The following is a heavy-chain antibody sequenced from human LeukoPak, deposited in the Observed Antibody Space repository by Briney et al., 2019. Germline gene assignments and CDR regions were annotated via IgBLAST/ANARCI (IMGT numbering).Heavy chain of an antibody. CDR3: ARSWGTEGPTHNWFDP. CDR2: IYYSGTT. V-gene: IGHV4-39*01. Sequence: SETLSLTCTVSGGSISVSNNYWGWVRQAPGKGLERIGSIYYSGTTYYNPSLKSRVTISVDTSKNQFSLKLTSVTAAYMVVYYCARSWGTEGPTHNWFDPWGQGTLVTVSS. CDR1: GGSISVSNNY. D-gene: IGHD3-16*01. J-gene: IGHJ5*02.